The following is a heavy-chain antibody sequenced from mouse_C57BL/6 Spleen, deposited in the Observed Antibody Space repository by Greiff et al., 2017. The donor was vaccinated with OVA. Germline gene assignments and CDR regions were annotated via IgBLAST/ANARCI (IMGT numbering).Heavy chain of an antibody. CDR2: IHPNSGST. CDR1: GYTFTSYW. CDR3: ARDYYGSSRGPYAMDY. V-gene: IGHV1-64*01. D-gene: IGHD1-1*01. Sequence: VQLQQPGAELVKPGASVKLSCKASGYTFTSYWMHWVKQRPGQGLEWIGMIHPNSGSTNYNEKFKSKATLTVDKSSSTAYMQLSSLTSEDSAVYYCARDYYGSSRGPYAMDYWGQGTSVTVSS. J-gene: IGHJ4*01.